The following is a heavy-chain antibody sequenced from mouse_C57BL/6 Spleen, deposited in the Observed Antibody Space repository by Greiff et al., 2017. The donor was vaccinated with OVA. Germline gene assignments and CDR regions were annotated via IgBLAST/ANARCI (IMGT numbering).Heavy chain of an antibody. J-gene: IGHJ3*01. V-gene: IGHV5-4*03. D-gene: IGHD2-4*01. CDR3: ARAGDDYGFAY. CDR2: ISDGGSYT. CDR1: GFTFSSYA. Sequence: EVMLVESGGGLVKPGGSLKLSCAASGFTFSSYAMSWVRQTPEKRLEWVATISDGGSYTYYPDNVKGRFTISRDNAKNNLYLQMSHLKSEDTAMYYCARAGDDYGFAYWGQGTLVTVSA.